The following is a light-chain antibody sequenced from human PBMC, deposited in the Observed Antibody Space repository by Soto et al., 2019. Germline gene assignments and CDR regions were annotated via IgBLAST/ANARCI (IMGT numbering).Light chain of an antibody. CDR2: DVS. Sequence: QSALTQPRSVSGSPGQSVTISCTGTSSDVGGYNYVSWYQQHPGKAPKLMIYDVSKLPSGVPDRFSGSKSCNTASRTISGLLAEYEADYYCCSYAGNYTHVFGTGTKVTVL. J-gene: IGLJ1*01. CDR1: SSDVGGYNY. V-gene: IGLV2-11*01. CDR3: CSYAGNYTHV.